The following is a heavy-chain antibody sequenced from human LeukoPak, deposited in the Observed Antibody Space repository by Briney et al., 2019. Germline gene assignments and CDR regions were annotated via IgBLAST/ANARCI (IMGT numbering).Heavy chain of an antibody. J-gene: IGHJ4*02. V-gene: IGHV4-38-2*02. D-gene: IGHD6-13*01. CDR3: ARNLIPEQLVLNF. Sequence: SETLSLTCTVSGYSISSGYYWGWIRQPPGKGLEWIGSIYHSGSTDYNPSLKSRVTISVDTSKNQFSLNLKSVTPEDTAVYYCARNLIPEQLVLNFWGQGTLVTVSS. CDR1: GYSISSGYY. CDR2: IYHSGST.